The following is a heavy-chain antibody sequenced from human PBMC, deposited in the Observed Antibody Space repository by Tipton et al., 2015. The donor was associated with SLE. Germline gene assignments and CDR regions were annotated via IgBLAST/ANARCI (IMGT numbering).Heavy chain of an antibody. V-gene: IGHV4-61*02. CDR3: ARQLAYYYDISGVAFDI. CDR2: IYTSGST. D-gene: IGHD3-22*01. J-gene: IGHJ3*02. CDR1: GGSISSGSYY. Sequence: GLVKPSETLSLTCSVSGGSISSGSYYWSWIRQPAGKGLEWIGRIYTSGSTNYNPSLKSRVTISVDPSKNKFSLNLSSVTAADTATYYCARQLAYYYDISGVAFDIWGHGTMVTVSS.